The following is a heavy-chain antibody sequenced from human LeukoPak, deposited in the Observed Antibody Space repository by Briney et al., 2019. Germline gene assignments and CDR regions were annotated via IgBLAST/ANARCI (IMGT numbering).Heavy chain of an antibody. CDR3: ARGLHYGSGTSWFDR. CDR2: MNPNSGNT. CDR1: GYTFTSYD. V-gene: IGHV1-8*01. Sequence: ASVKVSCKASGYTFTSYDINWVRQATGQGLEWMGWMNPNSGNTGYAQKLQGRVTMARNTSISTAYMELSSLRSEDTAVYYCARGLHYGSGTSWFDRWGQGTLVTVYS. D-gene: IGHD3-10*01. J-gene: IGHJ5*02.